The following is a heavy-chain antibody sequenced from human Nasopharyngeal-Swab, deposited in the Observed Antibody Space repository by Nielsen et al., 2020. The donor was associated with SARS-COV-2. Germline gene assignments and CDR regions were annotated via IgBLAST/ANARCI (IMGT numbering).Heavy chain of an antibody. CDR2: IYYNGNT. V-gene: IGHV4-34*01. D-gene: IGHD6-13*01. J-gene: IGHJ4*02. Sequence: GSLRLSCSVSCGSFNGFYWGWTRQTPGKGLAWIGNIYYNGNTYQNPSLKSRLTISVDKSKNQFSLQLSSVTAADTAVYYCVRSSSWYYFDYWAQGTQVTVSS. CDR3: VRSSSWYYFDY. CDR1: CGSFNGFY.